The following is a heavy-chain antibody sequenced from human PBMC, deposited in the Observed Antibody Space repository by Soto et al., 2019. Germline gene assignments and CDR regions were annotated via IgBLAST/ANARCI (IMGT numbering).Heavy chain of an antibody. CDR3: GRGFLVISAYNWFDP. D-gene: IGHD3-10*01. CDR2: INHSGST. Sequence: SETLSLTCAVYGGSFSGYYWSWIRQPPGKGLEWIGEINHSGSTNYNPSLKSRVTVSVDTSKNQFSLKLSSVTAADTAVYYCGRGFLVISAYNWFDPWGQGTLVTVSS. CDR1: GGSFSGYY. J-gene: IGHJ5*02. V-gene: IGHV4-34*01.